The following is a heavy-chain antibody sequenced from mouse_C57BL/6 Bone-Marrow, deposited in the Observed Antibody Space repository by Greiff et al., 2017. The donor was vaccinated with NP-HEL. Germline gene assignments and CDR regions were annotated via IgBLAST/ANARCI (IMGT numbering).Heavy chain of an antibody. CDR1: GYSFTGYY. CDR2: INPSTGGT. D-gene: IGHD4-1*01. V-gene: IGHV1-42*01. Sequence: VQLQQSGPELVKPGASVKISCKASGYSFTGYYMNWVKQSPEKSLEWIGEINPSTGGTTYNQKFKAKATLTVDKSSSTAYMQLKSLTSEDSAVYYCASPWGPHLAYWGQGTLVTVSA. CDR3: ASPWGPHLAY. J-gene: IGHJ3*01.